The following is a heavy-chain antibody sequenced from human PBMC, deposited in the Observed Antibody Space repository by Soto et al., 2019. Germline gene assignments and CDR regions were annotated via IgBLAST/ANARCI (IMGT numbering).Heavy chain of an antibody. Sequence: PSETLSLTCTVSGGSISSYYWSWIRQPPGKGLEWIGYIYYSGSTNYNPSLKSRVTISVDTSKNQFSLKLNSVTAADTAVYYFARDLWGYCGADCYPLDVWGQGTTVTVSS. D-gene: IGHD2-21*02. CDR2: IYYSGST. CDR3: ARDLWGYCGADCYPLDV. V-gene: IGHV4-59*01. CDR1: GGSISSYY. J-gene: IGHJ6*02.